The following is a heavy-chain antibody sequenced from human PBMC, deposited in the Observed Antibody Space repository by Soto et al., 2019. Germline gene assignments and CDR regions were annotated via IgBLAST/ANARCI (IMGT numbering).Heavy chain of an antibody. J-gene: IGHJ4*02. CDR1: GFTFSSYG. Sequence: GGSLRLSXAASGFTFSSYGMHWVRQAPGKGLEWVAVIWYDGSNKYYADSVKGRFTISRDNSKNTLYLQMNSLRAEDTAVYYCARDGMIAVAGYYFDYWGQGTLVTVSS. CDR2: IWYDGSNK. CDR3: ARDGMIAVAGYYFDY. V-gene: IGHV3-33*01. D-gene: IGHD6-19*01.